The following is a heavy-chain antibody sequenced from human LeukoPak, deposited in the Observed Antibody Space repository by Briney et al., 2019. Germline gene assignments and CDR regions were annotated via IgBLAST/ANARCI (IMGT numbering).Heavy chain of an antibody. CDR3: ARDNSVGDVAWWFDP. D-gene: IGHD1-26*01. CDR2: INPSGSST. V-gene: IGHV1-46*01. J-gene: IGHJ5*02. CDR1: GYSFTSNY. Sequence: ASVTVSCKASGYSFTSNYMHWVRQAPGQGLEWLGLINPSGSSTLYAQTCQGRVTITRDRSTTTDYTEVSSLRSEDTAVYYCARDNSVGDVAWWFDPWGQGTLVTVSS.